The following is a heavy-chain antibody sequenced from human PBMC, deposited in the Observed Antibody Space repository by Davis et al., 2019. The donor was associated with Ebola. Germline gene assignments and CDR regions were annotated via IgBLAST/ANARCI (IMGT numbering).Heavy chain of an antibody. D-gene: IGHD2-2*02. CDR2: INPSDSST. CDR1: GYSFTSYW. J-gene: IGHJ4*02. Sequence: GESLKISCKGSGYSFTSYWISWVRQMSGKGLEWMGRINPSDSSTNYSPSFEGHVTMSTDKSIGTAYLQWSSLKASDTAMYYCARHIPGYCSSTSCYKDYFDYWGQGTLVTVSS. V-gene: IGHV5-10-1*01. CDR3: ARHIPGYCSSTSCYKDYFDY.